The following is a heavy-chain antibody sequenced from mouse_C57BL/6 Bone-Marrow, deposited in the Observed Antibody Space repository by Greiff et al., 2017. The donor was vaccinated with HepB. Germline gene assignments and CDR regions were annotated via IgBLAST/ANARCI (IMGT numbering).Heavy chain of an antibody. CDR3: ARYAMDY. CDR2: IYPGDGDT. Sequence: VQLQESGPELVKPGASVKISCKASGYAFSSSWMNWVKQRPGKGLEWIGRIYPGDGDTNYNGKFKGKATLTADKSSSTAYMQLSSLTSEDSAVYFCARYAMDYWGQGTSVTVSS. V-gene: IGHV1-82*01. CDR1: GYAFSSSW. J-gene: IGHJ4*01.